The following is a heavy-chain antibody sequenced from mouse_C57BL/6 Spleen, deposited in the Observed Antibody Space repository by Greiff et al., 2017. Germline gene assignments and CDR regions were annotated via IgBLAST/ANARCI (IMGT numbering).Heavy chain of an antibody. J-gene: IGHJ2*01. CDR3: ARDHYYGSSYFDY. CDR2: INPSTGGT. D-gene: IGHD1-1*01. Sequence: EVKLQESGPELVKPGASVKISCKASGYSFTGYYMNWVKQSPEKSLEWIGEINPSTGGTTYNQKFKAKATLTVDKSSSTAYMQLKSLTSEDSAVYYCARDHYYGSSYFDYWGQGTTLTVSS. CDR1: GYSFTGYY. V-gene: IGHV1-42*01.